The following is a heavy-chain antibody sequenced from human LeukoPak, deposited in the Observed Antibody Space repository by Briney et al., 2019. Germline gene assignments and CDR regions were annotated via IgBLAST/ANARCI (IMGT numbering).Heavy chain of an antibody. Sequence: GGSLRLSCAASGFTFSSYWMSWVRQAPGKGLEWVANIKQDGSEKYYVDSVKGRFTISRDNAKNSLYLQMNSLRAEDTAVYYCARATIRRVTIFGVVKGAFDYWGQGTLVTISS. CDR3: ARATIRRVTIFGVVKGAFDY. CDR2: IKQDGSEK. CDR1: GFTFSSYW. D-gene: IGHD3-3*01. V-gene: IGHV3-7*01. J-gene: IGHJ4*02.